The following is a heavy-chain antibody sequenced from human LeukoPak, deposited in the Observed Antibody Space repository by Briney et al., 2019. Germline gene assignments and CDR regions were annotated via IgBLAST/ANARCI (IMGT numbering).Heavy chain of an antibody. Sequence: PGGSLRLSCAASGFTFSSSAMHWVRQAPGKGLEWVTVISNDESNKYYADSVKGRFTISRDNSKNMLYLQMNSLRIGDTAVYYCAKVGSGNDYYWGQGTLVTVSS. CDR1: GFTFSSSA. D-gene: IGHD5-12*01. CDR2: ISNDESNK. CDR3: AKVGSGNDYY. V-gene: IGHV3-30*18. J-gene: IGHJ4*02.